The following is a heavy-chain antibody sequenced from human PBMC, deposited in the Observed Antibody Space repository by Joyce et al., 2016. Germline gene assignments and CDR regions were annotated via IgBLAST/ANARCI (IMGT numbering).Heavy chain of an antibody. CDR2: VNHSGST. CDR1: GGSFSGYY. D-gene: IGHD5-18*01. V-gene: IGHV4-34*02. CDR3: ARGLVVTGTRVRGYNYGYSS. J-gene: IGHJ5*02. Sequence: QVQLQQWGGGLLKPSETLSLTCAVYGGSFSGYYWSWIRQPPGKGMEWIGEVNHSGSTSYDGSLKSRVTISVDTSKNQLSLNLTSVTATDTAVYFCARGLVVTGTRVRGYNYGYSSWGQGTLVTVSS.